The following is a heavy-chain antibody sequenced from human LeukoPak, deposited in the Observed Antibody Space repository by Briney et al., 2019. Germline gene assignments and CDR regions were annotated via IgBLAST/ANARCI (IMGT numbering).Heavy chain of an antibody. V-gene: IGHV3-64D*09. D-gene: IGHD4-17*01. J-gene: IGHJ6*02. CDR3: VKAATVTIHYYYYGMDV. CDR1: GFTFSNFA. CDR2: IRSNGDST. Sequence: PGGSLRLSCSASGFTFSNFAMHCVRQAPGKGLEHVSAIRSNGDSTYYTDSVKGRFTISRDNSQKTLYLQMSSLRAEDTGVYYCVKAATVTIHYYYYGMDVWGQGTTVTVSS.